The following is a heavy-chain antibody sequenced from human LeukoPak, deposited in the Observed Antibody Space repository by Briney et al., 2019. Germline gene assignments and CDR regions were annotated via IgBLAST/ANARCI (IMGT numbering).Heavy chain of an antibody. Sequence: GGSLRLSCAASGFTVSSNYMSWVRQAPGKGLEWVSVIYSGDSTFYADSVKGRFIISRDNSKDTLYLQMNSLRAEDTGVYYCVRALGDAFDIWGQGTMVTVSS. D-gene: IGHD3-16*01. CDR3: VRALGDAFDI. J-gene: IGHJ3*02. CDR2: IYSGDST. V-gene: IGHV3-53*01. CDR1: GFTVSSNY.